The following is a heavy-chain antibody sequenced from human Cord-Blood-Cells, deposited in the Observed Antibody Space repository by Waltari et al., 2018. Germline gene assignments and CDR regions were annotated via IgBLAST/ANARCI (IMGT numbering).Heavy chain of an antibody. V-gene: IGHV3-21*01. Sequence: EVQLVESGGGLFKPGGSLRLSCAASGSTFGSYSMNWVCQAPGKGLEWVSSISSSSSYIYYADSVKGRFTISRDNAKNSLYLQMNSLRAEDTAVYYCARDTQWLGDFDYWGQGTLVTVSS. J-gene: IGHJ4*02. CDR3: ARDTQWLGDFDY. CDR1: GSTFGSYS. CDR2: ISSSSSYI. D-gene: IGHD6-19*01.